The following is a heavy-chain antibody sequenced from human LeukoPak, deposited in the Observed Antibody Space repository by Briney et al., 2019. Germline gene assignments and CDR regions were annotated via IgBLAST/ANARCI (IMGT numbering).Heavy chain of an antibody. Sequence: SETLSLTCTVSGGSISSYYWSWIRQPPGKGLEWIGYIYYTGSTKYNASLKSRVTISVDTSKNQFSLKLSSVTAADTAVYYCARLRPSIGAAGTFDYWGQGTLVTVSS. CDR3: ARLRPSIGAAGTFDY. D-gene: IGHD6-13*01. V-gene: IGHV4-59*08. J-gene: IGHJ4*02. CDR2: IYYTGST. CDR1: GGSISSYY.